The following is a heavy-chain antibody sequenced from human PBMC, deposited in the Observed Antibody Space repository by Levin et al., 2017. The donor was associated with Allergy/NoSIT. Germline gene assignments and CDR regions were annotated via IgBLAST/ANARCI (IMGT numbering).Heavy chain of an antibody. D-gene: IGHD2-8*02. CDR2: SYYSGTA. Sequence: SCTVSGDSISSGHYYWSWIRQPPGKGLEWIGHSYYSGTAYYNPSITSRLTISVDTSQNQFSLKLSSVTAADTAVYDCARVRNAGGRGWFDSWGQGTLVTVSS. CDR3: ARVRNAGGRGWFDS. CDR1: GDSISSGHYY. J-gene: IGHJ5*01. V-gene: IGHV4-31*03.